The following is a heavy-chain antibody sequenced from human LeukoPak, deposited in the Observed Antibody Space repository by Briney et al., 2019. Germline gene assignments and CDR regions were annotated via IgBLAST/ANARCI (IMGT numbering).Heavy chain of an antibody. D-gene: IGHD3-10*01. J-gene: IGHJ4*02. CDR3: AKDVRPDGRNDFDY. CDR1: GFTFGTYS. V-gene: IGHV3-23*01. Sequence: PGGSLRLSCAASGFTFGTYSMTWVRQSPGAGLEWVSTILGSGSRTFYADSVNGRFTISRDNSKNTVFLQMSNLRPEDTAVYFCAKDVRPDGRNDFDYWGQGTLVTVSS. CDR2: ILGSGSRT.